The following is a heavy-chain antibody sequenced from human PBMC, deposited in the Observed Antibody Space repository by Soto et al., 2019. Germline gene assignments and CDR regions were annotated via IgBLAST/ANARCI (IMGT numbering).Heavy chain of an antibody. CDR2: IGTAGDT. CDR3: ARGSRFGDAFDI. Sequence: EVQLVESGGGLVQPGGSLRLSCAASGFTFSSYDMHWVRQATGKGLEWVSAIGTAGDTYYPGSVKGRVTISRENAKNSLYLQMNSLRAGDTAVYYCARGSRFGDAFDIWGQGTMVTVSS. V-gene: IGHV3-13*01. D-gene: IGHD3-10*01. CDR1: GFTFSSYD. J-gene: IGHJ3*02.